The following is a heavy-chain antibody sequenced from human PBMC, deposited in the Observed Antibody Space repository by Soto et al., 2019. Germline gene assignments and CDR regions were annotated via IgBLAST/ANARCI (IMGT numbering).Heavy chain of an antibody. CDR1: GGSFSAYY. CDR2: INHSGRT. D-gene: IGHD3-3*01. CDR3: ARGAGGTTIFGVVTVRYGMDV. J-gene: IGHJ6*02. V-gene: IGHV4-34*01. Sequence: QVQLQQWGAGLLKPSETLSLTCAVSGGSFSAYYWSWIRQSPGKGLGWIGEINHSGRTKYNPSLKGRVTISVDTSKNQFSLKLSSVTAADTALYYCARGAGGTTIFGVVTVRYGMDVWGQGTTVTVSS.